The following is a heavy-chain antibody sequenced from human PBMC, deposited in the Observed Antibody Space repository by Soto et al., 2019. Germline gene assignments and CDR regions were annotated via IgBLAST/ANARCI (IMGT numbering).Heavy chain of an antibody. CDR2: INHSGST. Sequence: SETLSLTCAVYGGSFSGYYWSWIRQPPGKGLEWIGEINHSGSTNYNPSLKSRVTISVDTSKNQFSLKLGSVTAADTAVYSCARSSSSVGRYFDYWGQGTLVTVSS. J-gene: IGHJ4*02. V-gene: IGHV4-34*01. CDR1: GGSFSGYY. D-gene: IGHD6-6*01. CDR3: ARSSSSVGRYFDY.